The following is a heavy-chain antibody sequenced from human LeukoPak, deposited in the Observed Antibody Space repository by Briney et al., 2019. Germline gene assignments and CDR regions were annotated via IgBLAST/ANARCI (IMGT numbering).Heavy chain of an antibody. CDR2: IYYSGST. Sequence: SSETLSLTCTVSGGSVSSGNYYWNWIRQPPGKGLEWIGYIYYSGSTNYNPSLKSRVTISVDTSKNQFSLKLSSVTAADTAVYYCARTPYYYDSSGYFLHFDNWGQGTLVTVSS. J-gene: IGHJ4*02. CDR1: GGSVSSGNYY. V-gene: IGHV4-61*01. D-gene: IGHD3-22*01. CDR3: ARTPYYYDSSGYFLHFDN.